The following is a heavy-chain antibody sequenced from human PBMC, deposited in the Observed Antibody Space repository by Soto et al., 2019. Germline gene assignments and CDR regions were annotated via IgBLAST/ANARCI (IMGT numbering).Heavy chain of an antibody. CDR2: ISGSGGST. CDR3: AKDLWFGEFDI. CDR1: GLTFSRYA. J-gene: IGHJ3*02. D-gene: IGHD3-10*01. Sequence: GGSLRLSCAASGLTFSRYAMSWVRQASRNGLEWVSAISGSGGSTYYADSVKGRFTISRDNSENTLYLQMNSLRAEDTAVYFCAKDLWFGEFDIWGQESMVTVSS. V-gene: IGHV3-23*01.